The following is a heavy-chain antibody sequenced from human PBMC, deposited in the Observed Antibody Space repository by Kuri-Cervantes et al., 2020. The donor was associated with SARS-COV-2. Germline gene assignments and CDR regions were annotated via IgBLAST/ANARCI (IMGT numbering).Heavy chain of an antibody. Sequence: GESLKISCAASGFTFSSYAMSWVRQAPGKGLEWVSAISGSGGSTYYADSVKGRFTISRDNSKSTLYLQMNSLRAEDTAVYYCAKPTVRGELAFDYWGQGTLVTVSS. V-gene: IGHV3-23*01. CDR2: ISGSGGST. D-gene: IGHD3-10*01. J-gene: IGHJ4*02. CDR1: GFTFSSYA. CDR3: AKPTVRGELAFDY.